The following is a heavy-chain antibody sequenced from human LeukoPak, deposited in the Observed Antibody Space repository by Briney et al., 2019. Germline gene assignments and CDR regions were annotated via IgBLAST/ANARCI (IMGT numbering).Heavy chain of an antibody. CDR2: IYSGGST. CDR3: ARDRKDYYDSSGYYDY. D-gene: IGHD3-22*01. V-gene: IGHV3-66*01. Sequence: AGGSLRLSCAASGFTVSSNYMSWVRQAPGKGLEWVSVIYSGGSTYYADSVKGRFTISRDNSKNTLYFQMNSLRAEDTAVYYCARDRKDYYDSSGYYDYWGQGTLVTVSS. J-gene: IGHJ4*02. CDR1: GFTVSSNY.